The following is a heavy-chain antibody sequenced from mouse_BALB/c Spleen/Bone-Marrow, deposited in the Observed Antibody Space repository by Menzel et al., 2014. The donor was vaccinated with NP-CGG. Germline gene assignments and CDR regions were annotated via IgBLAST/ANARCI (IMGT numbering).Heavy chain of an antibody. V-gene: IGHV7-3*02. D-gene: IGHD1-2*01. Sequence: DVMLVESGGGLVQPGGSLRPSCAPSGFTFTDYYMSWVRQPPGKALEWLAFIRNKANGYTTEYSASVKGRFTISRDNSQSILYLQMNTLRAEDSATYYCARDMGSLRFDYWGHGTTLTVSS. CDR2: IRNKANGYTT. CDR3: ARDMGSLRFDY. CDR1: GFTFTDYY. J-gene: IGHJ2*01.